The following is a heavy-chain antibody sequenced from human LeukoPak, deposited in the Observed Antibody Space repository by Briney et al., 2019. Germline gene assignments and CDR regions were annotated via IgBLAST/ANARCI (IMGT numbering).Heavy chain of an antibody. Sequence: SETLSLTCTVSGGSISSYYWSWIRQPPGKGLEWIGYIYYSGSINYNPSLKSRVTISVDTSKNQFSLKLSSVTAADTAVYYCARDVGGWYDYWGQGTLVTVSS. D-gene: IGHD6-19*01. V-gene: IGHV4-59*01. CDR1: GGSISSYY. J-gene: IGHJ4*02. CDR2: IYYSGSI. CDR3: ARDVGGWYDY.